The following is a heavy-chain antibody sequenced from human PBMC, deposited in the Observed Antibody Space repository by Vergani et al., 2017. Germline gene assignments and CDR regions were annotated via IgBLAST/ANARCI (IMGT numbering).Heavy chain of an antibody. V-gene: IGHV3-15*01. CDR1: GFSFSNAW. D-gene: IGHD2-21*02. CDR2: IKSQIDGGTT. CDR3: ARNPYCGGDCYSDAFDI. J-gene: IGHJ3*02. Sequence: EVQLVESGGGLVKPGGSLRLSCAASGFSFSNAWMTWVRQGPGKGLEWVGRIKSQIDGGTTDYAAPVKGRFTISRDDSTNMLYLHMNSLKTEDTAVYYCARNPYCGGDCYSDAFDIWGQGTMVTVSS.